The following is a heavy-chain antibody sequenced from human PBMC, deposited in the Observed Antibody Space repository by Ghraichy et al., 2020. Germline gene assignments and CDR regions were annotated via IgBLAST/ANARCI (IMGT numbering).Heavy chain of an antibody. CDR3: ARAEGDIVVVPAAKNMDV. Sequence: SETLSLTCAVYGGSFSGYYWSWIRQPPGKGLEWIGEINHSGSTNYNPSLKSRVTISVDTSKNQFSLKLSSVTAADTAVYYCARAEGDIVVVPAAKNMDVWGKGTTVTVSS. CDR2: INHSGST. J-gene: IGHJ6*03. CDR1: GGSFSGYY. D-gene: IGHD2-2*01. V-gene: IGHV4-34*01.